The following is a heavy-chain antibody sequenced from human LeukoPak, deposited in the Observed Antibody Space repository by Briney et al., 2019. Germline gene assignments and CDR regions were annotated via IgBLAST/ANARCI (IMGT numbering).Heavy chain of an antibody. CDR2: ISSSGSTM. D-gene: IGHD3-22*01. CDR3: ARDESSGYSSRGVFDI. Sequence: GGSLRLSCAASGFTFSSYEMNWVRQAPGKGLEWVSYISSSGSTMYYADSVKGRFSISRDNAKNSLFLQMNSLRAEDTAVYYCARDESSGYSSRGVFDIWGQGTMVTVSS. CDR1: GFTFSSYE. J-gene: IGHJ3*02. V-gene: IGHV3-48*03.